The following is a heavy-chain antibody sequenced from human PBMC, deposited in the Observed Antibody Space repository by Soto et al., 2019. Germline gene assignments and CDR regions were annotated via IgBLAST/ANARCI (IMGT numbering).Heavy chain of an antibody. CDR1: GFNFSVAW. V-gene: IGHV3-15*07. J-gene: IGHJ4*02. CDR2: VKSKINGGTI. CDR3: AADLPDWGAYAFDY. D-gene: IGHD3-16*01. Sequence: GGSLRLSCATSGFNFSVAWMNWVRQTPGKGLEWVGRVKSKINGGTIDYAAPVKGRFTISRDDTASTLHLEMNSLKTEDTAVYYCAADLPDWGAYAFDYWGQGNLVTVSS.